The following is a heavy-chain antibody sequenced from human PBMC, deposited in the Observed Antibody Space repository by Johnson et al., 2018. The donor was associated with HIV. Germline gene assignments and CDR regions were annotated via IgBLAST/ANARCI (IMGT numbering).Heavy chain of an antibody. Sequence: QVQLVESGGGVVQPGGSLRLSCAASGFTFNSYGMHWVRQAPGKGLEWVALIWYDGSDKYYADSVKGRFTISRDNSRNTLYLQMNSLTAEDTAVYHCAKESGWKCTGDCHRNGVDTFHFWGQGTMVRVSS. V-gene: IGHV3-33*06. CDR1: GFTFNSYG. CDR2: IWYDGSDK. J-gene: IGHJ3*01. D-gene: IGHD2-8*02. CDR3: AKESGWKCTGDCHRNGVDTFHF.